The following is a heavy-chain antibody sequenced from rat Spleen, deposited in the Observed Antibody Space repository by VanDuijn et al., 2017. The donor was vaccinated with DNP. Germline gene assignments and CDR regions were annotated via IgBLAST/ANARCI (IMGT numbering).Heavy chain of an antibody. D-gene: IGHD1-1*01. CDR2: IRYAGDNK. J-gene: IGHJ3*01. V-gene: IGHV5-22*01. CDR1: GFTFNDFY. Sequence: EVQLVESGGGLVQPGRSLKLSCVASGFTFNDFYMAWVRQTPQKGLEWVASIRYAGDNKEYGDSGKGRFTISRDNGKNSLYLHMDSLKSEDTATYFCAIYFYSGDNWFGYWGQGTLVTVSS. CDR3: AIYFYSGDNWFGY.